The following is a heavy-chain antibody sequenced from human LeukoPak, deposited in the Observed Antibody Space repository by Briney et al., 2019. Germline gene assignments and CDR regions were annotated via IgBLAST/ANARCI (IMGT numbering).Heavy chain of an antibody. V-gene: IGHV3-7*03. J-gene: IGHJ4*02. Sequence: GGSLRLSCAASGFTFSSYWMSWVRQAPGKGLEWVANIRQDGTEKYYVDSVKGRFTISRDNSKNTLYLQMNSLRAEDTAVYYCAKHYDFWSGYLDYWGQGTLVTVSS. CDR2: IRQDGTEK. CDR1: GFTFSSYW. D-gene: IGHD3-3*01. CDR3: AKHYDFWSGYLDY.